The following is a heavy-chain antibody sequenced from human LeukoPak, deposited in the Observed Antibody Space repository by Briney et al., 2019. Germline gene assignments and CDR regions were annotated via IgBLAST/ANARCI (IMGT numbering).Heavy chain of an antibody. CDR3: TFHSGSYFAY. Sequence: PGGSLRLSCAASGFTFSNAWMSWVRQAPGQGREWGGRIKSNTDGETTDNPAPGKGRFTISRADTKNTPYMQMHRPKTEATAVYYCTFHSGSYFAYWGQGTLVTVSS. D-gene: IGHD1-26*01. J-gene: IGHJ4*02. V-gene: IGHV3-15*01. CDR2: IKSNTDGETT. CDR1: GFTFSNAW.